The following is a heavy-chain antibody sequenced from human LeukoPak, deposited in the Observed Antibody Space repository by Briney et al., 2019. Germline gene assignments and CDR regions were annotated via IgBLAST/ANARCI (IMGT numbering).Heavy chain of an antibody. CDR1: GFTFSSYA. CDR2: ISGSGGST. Sequence: GGSLRLSCAASGFTFSSYAMSWVRQAPGEGLEWVSAISGSGGSTYYADSVKGRFTISRDNSKNTLYLQMNSLRAEDTAVYYCAKALTKATDYMDVWGKGTTVTVSS. J-gene: IGHJ6*03. CDR3: AKALTKATDYMDV. V-gene: IGHV3-23*01. D-gene: IGHD2-2*01.